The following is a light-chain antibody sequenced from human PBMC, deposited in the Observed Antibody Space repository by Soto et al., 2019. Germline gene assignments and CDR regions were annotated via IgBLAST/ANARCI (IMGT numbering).Light chain of an antibody. CDR3: SSYSSSGTLYV. J-gene: IGLJ1*01. V-gene: IGLV2-14*01. CDR2: DVN. Sequence: QSALTQPASVSGSPGQSITISCTGTSSDVGGYNYVSWYQHHPGKAPKLMIYDVNNRPSGISNRFFGSKSGNTASLTSSGLQTEDEADYYCSSYSSSGTLYVFGTGTKVTVL. CDR1: SSDVGGYNY.